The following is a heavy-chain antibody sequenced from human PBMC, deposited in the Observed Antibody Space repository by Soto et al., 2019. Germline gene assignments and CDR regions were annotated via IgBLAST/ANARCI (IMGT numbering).Heavy chain of an antibody. V-gene: IGHV1-69*12. D-gene: IGHD3-10*01. J-gene: IGHJ6*02. CDR2: IIPIFGKL. CDR1: GGDFRSYG. CDR3: AIDQRVGIVPATIIDYFYYGLDV. Sequence: QVQFIQSGAQVKKPGSSVRGSCKASGGDFRSYGISWLRQAPGRGLEWMGAIIPIFGKLNYAPKFQARVRISANADTPTVHLDLSNVASEDTALSSCAIDQRVGIVPATIIDYFYYGLDVWCQGTTVTGSS.